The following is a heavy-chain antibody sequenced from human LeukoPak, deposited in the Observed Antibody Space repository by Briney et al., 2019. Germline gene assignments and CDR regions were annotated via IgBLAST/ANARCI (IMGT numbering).Heavy chain of an antibody. CDR2: VHHSGNT. J-gene: IGHJ2*01. Sequence: SETLPLTCIVSGGSVSDYYWNWIRQPPGKGLEWIGYVHHSGNTNYNPFLKSRVTISVDTSKNQFSLKLSSVTAADTAVYYCARMIAAAGTEYFDLWGRGTLVTVSS. D-gene: IGHD6-13*01. V-gene: IGHV4-59*02. CDR1: GGSVSDYY. CDR3: ARMIAAAGTEYFDL.